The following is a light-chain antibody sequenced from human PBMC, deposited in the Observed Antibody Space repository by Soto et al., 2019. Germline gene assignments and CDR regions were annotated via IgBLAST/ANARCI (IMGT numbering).Light chain of an antibody. CDR1: QSVSSN. CDR3: QQYNNWPM. J-gene: IGKJ1*01. V-gene: IGKV3-15*01. Sequence: IGMTQSPAALSVSPGERATLSCRASQSVSSNLAWYQQKPGQAPRLLIYGASTRATGIPARFSGSGSGTEFTLTISSLQSEDFAVYYCQQYNNWPMFGQGTKVDI. CDR2: GAS.